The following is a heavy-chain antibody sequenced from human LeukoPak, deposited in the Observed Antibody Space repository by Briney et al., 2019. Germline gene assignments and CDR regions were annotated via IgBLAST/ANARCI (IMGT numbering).Heavy chain of an antibody. J-gene: IGHJ4*02. CDR3: ARGPNSGYGRFDY. CDR1: GGSVSSGSYY. V-gene: IGHV4-61*01. Sequence: SETLSLTCTVSGGSVSSGSYYWSWIRQPPGRGLEWIGYFYYSGSTNYNPSLKGPVTISVDTSKNQFSLKLSSVTAADTAVYYCARGPNSGYGRFDYWGQGTLVTVSS. CDR2: FYYSGST. D-gene: IGHD5-12*01.